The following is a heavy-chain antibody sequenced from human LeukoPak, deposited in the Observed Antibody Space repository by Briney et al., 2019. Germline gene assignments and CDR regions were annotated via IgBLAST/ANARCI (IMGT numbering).Heavy chain of an antibody. J-gene: IGHJ4*02. CDR3: ATDQRYAFDY. V-gene: IGHV3-48*02. D-gene: IGHD3-9*01. CDR1: GFTFNNAW. Sequence: LSGGSLRLSCAGSGFTFNNAWMSWVRQAPGKGLEWISNIRTTAEGAKYAYYADSVKGRVTISRDDGKNTLYLHMNSLRDDDTAVYYCATDQRYAFDYWGQGILVTVSS. CDR2: IRTTAEGAKYA.